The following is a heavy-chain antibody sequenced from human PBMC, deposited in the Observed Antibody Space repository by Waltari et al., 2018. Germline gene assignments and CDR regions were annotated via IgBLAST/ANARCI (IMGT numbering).Heavy chain of an antibody. D-gene: IGHD3-3*01. Sequence: QLQLQESGPGLVQPSQTLSLTCTVSGGSLRRASYYWGWIRQTPGKGLESIGYISYGGTTYDNLSLKSRVTMSVDTSRDQYSLSLRSVAAADTAVYYCARYYGNGEGWLDPWGQGTLVTVSS. V-gene: IGHV4-39*07. CDR3: ARYYGNGEGWLDP. CDR1: GGSLRRASYY. J-gene: IGHJ5*02. CDR2: ISYGGTT.